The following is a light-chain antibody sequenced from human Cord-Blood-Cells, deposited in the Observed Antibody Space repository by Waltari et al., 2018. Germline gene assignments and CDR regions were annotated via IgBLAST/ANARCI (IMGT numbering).Light chain of an antibody. J-gene: IGKJ3*01. Sequence: DIQMTQSPSSLSASVGDRVTITCRASQSISSYLNWYQQKPGKAPKRLIYAASSLQSGVPSRFSGSGSGTDVTLTISSLQPEDFATYDGQQSYSTPFTFGPGTKVDIK. V-gene: IGKV1-39*01. CDR3: QQSYSTPFT. CDR2: AAS. CDR1: QSISSY.